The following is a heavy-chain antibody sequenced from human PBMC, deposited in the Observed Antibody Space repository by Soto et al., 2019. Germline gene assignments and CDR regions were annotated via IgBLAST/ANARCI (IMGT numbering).Heavy chain of an antibody. D-gene: IGHD6-13*01. CDR3: ARYAAAAGYNWFDP. CDR2: MIPILGIA. J-gene: IGHJ5*02. CDR1: GGTFSSYT. V-gene: IGHV1-69*02. Sequence: QVQLVQSGAEVKKPGSSVKVSCKASGGTFSSYTISWVRQAPGQGLEWMGRMIPILGIANYAQKFQGRVTITSDKSTSTAYMELRTLRSEDTAVYYCARYAAAAGYNWFDPWGQGTLVTVSS.